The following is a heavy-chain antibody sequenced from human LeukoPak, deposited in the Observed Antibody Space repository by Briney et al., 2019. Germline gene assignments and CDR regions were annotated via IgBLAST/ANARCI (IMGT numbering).Heavy chain of an antibody. Sequence: ASVKVSCKASGSTFTGYYMHWVRQAPGQGLEWMGWIDPNSGGTNYAQNFQGRVTMTRDTSISTAYMELSRLKSDDTAVYYCARVGFATNAFDIWGQGTMVTVSS. CDR3: ARVGFATNAFDI. J-gene: IGHJ3*02. CDR1: GSTFTGYY. D-gene: IGHD1-1*01. V-gene: IGHV1-2*02. CDR2: IDPNSGGT.